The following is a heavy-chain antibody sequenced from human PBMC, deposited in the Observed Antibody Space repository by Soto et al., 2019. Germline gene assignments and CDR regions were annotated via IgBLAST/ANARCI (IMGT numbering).Heavy chain of an antibody. D-gene: IGHD4-17*01. CDR3: ARAGDHGDYEGVTNYTDYYFDL. J-gene: IGHJ4*01. Sequence: GGSLRLSCAASGFTFSSYAMHWVRQAPGKGLEWVAVISYDGSNKYYADSVKGRFTISRDHADNSLYLQMNSLRAEDTAVYYCARAGDHGDYEGVTNYTDYYFDLWGHGALVTVSS. CDR2: ISYDGSNK. V-gene: IGHV3-30-3*01. CDR1: GFTFSSYA.